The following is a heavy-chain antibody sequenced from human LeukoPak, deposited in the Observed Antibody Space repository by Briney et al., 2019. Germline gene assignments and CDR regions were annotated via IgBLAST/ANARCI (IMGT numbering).Heavy chain of an antibody. Sequence: SVKVSCKASGGTFSSYAISWVRQAPGQGLEWMGGIIPIFGTANYAQKFQGRVTITADESTSTAYMELTSPRSEDTAVYYCAREYQLLGTVYNYFDPWGQGTLVTVSS. CDR3: AREYQLLGTVYNYFDP. CDR1: GGTFSSYA. D-gene: IGHD2-2*01. CDR2: IIPIFGTA. V-gene: IGHV1-69*13. J-gene: IGHJ5*02.